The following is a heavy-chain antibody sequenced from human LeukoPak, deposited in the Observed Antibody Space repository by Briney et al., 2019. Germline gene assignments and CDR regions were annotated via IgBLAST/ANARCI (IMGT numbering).Heavy chain of an antibody. V-gene: IGHV3-21*01. Sequence: GGSLRLSCAASGFPFSSYSMNWVRQAPGKGLEWVSSITTSSSYIYYADSVKGRFTISRDNAKNSLYLQMNSLRAEDTAVYYCAELGITMIGGVWGKGTTVTISS. CDR2: ITTSSSYI. D-gene: IGHD3-10*02. CDR3: AELGITMIGGV. CDR1: GFPFSSYS. J-gene: IGHJ6*04.